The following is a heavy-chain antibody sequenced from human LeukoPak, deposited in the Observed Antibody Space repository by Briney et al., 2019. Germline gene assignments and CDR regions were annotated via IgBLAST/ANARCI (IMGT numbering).Heavy chain of an antibody. CDR3: ARHHYYDSSGYRDY. Sequence: GASVKVSCKASGYTFTSYGISWVRQAPGQGLEWMGWISAYNGNTNYAQKLQGRVTMTTDTSTSTAYMELRSLRSDDTAVYYCARHHYYDSSGYRDYWGQGTLVTVSS. CDR2: ISAYNGNT. J-gene: IGHJ4*02. V-gene: IGHV1-18*01. D-gene: IGHD3-22*01. CDR1: GYTFTSYG.